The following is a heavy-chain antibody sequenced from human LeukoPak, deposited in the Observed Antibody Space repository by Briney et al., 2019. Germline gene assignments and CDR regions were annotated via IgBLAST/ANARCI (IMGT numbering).Heavy chain of an antibody. Sequence: PGGSLRLSCAASGFTTSRFAMTWVRQAPGKGLEWVSAISGSGGSTYYADSVKGRFTISRDDSKNTLYLQMNSLRAEDTAVYYCAKDEGTIVGAAYFDYWGQGTLVTVSS. CDR1: GFTTSRFA. D-gene: IGHD1-26*01. V-gene: IGHV3-23*01. CDR3: AKDEGTIVGAAYFDY. J-gene: IGHJ4*02. CDR2: ISGSGGST.